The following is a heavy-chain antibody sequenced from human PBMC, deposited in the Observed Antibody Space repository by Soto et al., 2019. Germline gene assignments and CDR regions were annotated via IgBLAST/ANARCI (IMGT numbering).Heavy chain of an antibody. J-gene: IGHJ6*02. CDR2: IYWADDK. Sequence: QITLKESGPTLVKPTQTLTLTCTFSAFSLSTGGVGVGWIRQPPGKALEWLALIYWADDKRYSPSLRSRLTITKDTSKHQVALTMTNMDPVDTATYYCIQSRCGGDCLQSYASYYYYGMDVWGQGTTVTVSS. CDR1: AFSLSTGGVG. CDR3: IQSRCGGDCLQSYASYYYYGMDV. D-gene: IGHD2-21*02. V-gene: IGHV2-5*02.